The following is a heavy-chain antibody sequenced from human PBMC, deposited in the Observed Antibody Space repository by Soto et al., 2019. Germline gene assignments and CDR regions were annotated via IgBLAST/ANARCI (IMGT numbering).Heavy chain of an antibody. Sequence: QVQLVESGGGLVKPGGSPRLSCAASGFTFSDYYMTWIRQAPGKGLEWVSYISSSSYTNYADSVKGRFTISRDNAKNSLFLQMNSLRAEDMAVYYCARQRSTNWFDPWGQGTLVTISS. J-gene: IGHJ5*02. CDR1: GFTFSDYY. CDR2: ISSSSYT. V-gene: IGHV3-11*06. CDR3: ARQRSTNWFDP. D-gene: IGHD6-13*01.